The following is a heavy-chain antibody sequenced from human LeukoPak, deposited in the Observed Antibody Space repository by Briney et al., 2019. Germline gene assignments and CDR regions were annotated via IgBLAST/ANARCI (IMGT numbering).Heavy chain of an antibody. CDR1: GFTFSNAC. Sequence: GGSLRLSCAASGFTFSNACMSWVRQAPGKGLEWVGHIKTKTDGGTTDYAAPVKGRFTISRDDSKNTLYLQMNSLKTEDTALDYCTTGTWIQLWLADYWGQGTLVTVSS. CDR3: TTGTWIQLWLADY. V-gene: IGHV3-15*01. CDR2: IKTKTDGGTT. J-gene: IGHJ4*02. D-gene: IGHD5-18*01.